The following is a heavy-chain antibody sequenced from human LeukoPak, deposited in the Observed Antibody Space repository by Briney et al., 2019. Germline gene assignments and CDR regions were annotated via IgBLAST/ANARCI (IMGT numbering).Heavy chain of an antibody. D-gene: IGHD2-2*02. Sequence: GASVKVSCKASGGTFSSYTISWVRQAPGQGLEWMGRIIPILGIANYAQKFQGRVTITADKSTSTAYMELSSLRSEDTAVYYCARVVHGYCSSTSCYSSGAFDYWGQGTLVTVSS. V-gene: IGHV1-69*02. CDR1: GGTFSSYT. J-gene: IGHJ4*02. CDR2: IIPILGIA. CDR3: ARVVHGYCSSTSCYSSGAFDY.